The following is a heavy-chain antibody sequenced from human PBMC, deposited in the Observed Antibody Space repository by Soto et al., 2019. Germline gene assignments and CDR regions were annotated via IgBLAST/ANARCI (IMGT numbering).Heavy chain of an antibody. CDR3: ARRISGWYFDY. V-gene: IGHV3-23*01. CDR1: GFTFSSYA. D-gene: IGHD6-19*01. CDR2: MSGSGGST. J-gene: IGHJ4*02. Sequence: EVQLLESGGGLVPPGGSLRLSCAASGFTFSSYAMSWVRQAPGKGLERVPAMSGSGGSTYYADSVKGRFTISRDNSKNTLYLQMNSLRAEDTAVYYCARRISGWYFDYWGQGTLVTVSS.